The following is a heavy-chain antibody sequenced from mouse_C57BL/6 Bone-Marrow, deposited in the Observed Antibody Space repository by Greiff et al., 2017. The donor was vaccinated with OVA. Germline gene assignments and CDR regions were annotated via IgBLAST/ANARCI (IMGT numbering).Heavy chain of an antibody. CDR3: ARSGEGNTRLYYGNGWFAY. CDR2: INPNNGGT. V-gene: IGHV1-18*01. Sequence: EVQLQQSGPELVKPGASVKIPCKASGYTFTDYNMDWVKQSHGKSLEWIGDINPNNGGTIYNQKFKGKATLTVDKSSSTAYMELRSLTSEDTAVYYCARSGEGNTRLYYGNGWFAYWGQGTLVTVSA. J-gene: IGHJ3*01. CDR1: GYTFTDYN. D-gene: IGHD2-1*01.